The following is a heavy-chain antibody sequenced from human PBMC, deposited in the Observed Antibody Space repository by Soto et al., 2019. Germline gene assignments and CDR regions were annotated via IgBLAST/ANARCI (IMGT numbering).Heavy chain of an antibody. CDR2: IDPSDSFT. Sequence: PGESLKISCKGSGYRFSDYWISWVRQVPGKGLEWMGKIDPSDSFTTYSPSFQGRVTISVDKSINTAFLRWTGLKSSDTAMYYCAKDLNYVWGSYRALGDGFDYWGQGTLVTVSS. CDR1: GYRFSDYW. D-gene: IGHD3-16*02. J-gene: IGHJ4*02. V-gene: IGHV5-10-1*04. CDR3: AKDLNYVWGSYRALGDGFDY.